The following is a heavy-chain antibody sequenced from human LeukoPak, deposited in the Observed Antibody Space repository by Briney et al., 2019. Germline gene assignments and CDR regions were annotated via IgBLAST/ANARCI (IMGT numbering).Heavy chain of an antibody. Sequence: SVKVSCKASGGTLSSYAISWVRQAPGQGLEWMGGIIPIFGTANYAQKFQGRVTITADESTSTAYMELSSLRSEDTAVYYCAGGRGYSYGPKEPWGQGTLVTVSS. CDR2: IIPIFGTA. D-gene: IGHD5-18*01. V-gene: IGHV1-69*13. CDR3: AGGRGYSYGPKEP. J-gene: IGHJ5*02. CDR1: GGTLSSYA.